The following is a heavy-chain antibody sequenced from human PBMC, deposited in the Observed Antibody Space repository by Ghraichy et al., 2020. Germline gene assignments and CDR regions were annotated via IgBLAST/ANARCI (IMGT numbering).Heavy chain of an antibody. Sequence: SETLSLTCTVSGGSISSYYWSWIRQPPGKGLEWIGYIYYSGSTNYNPSLKSRVTISVDTSKNQFSLKLSSVTAADTAVYYCARVGYDFWSGYAASGWFDPWGQGTLVTVSS. D-gene: IGHD3-3*01. V-gene: IGHV4-59*01. CDR3: ARVGYDFWSGYAASGWFDP. CDR2: IYYSGST. J-gene: IGHJ5*02. CDR1: GGSISSYY.